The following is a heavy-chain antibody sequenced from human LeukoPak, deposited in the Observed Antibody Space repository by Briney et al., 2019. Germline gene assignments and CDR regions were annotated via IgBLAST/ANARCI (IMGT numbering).Heavy chain of an antibody. Sequence: SETLSLTCTASGGSISSSSYNWGWIRQTPGKGLEWIGTIYYNGNTYYNASLKSRVSISGDTSNNQFSLRLTPVTATDTAVYYCTRQGDGGRAFDYWGQGILVTVSS. CDR1: GGSISSSSYN. CDR2: IYYNGNT. V-gene: IGHV4-39*01. CDR3: TRQGDGGRAFDY. D-gene: IGHD4-23*01. J-gene: IGHJ4*02.